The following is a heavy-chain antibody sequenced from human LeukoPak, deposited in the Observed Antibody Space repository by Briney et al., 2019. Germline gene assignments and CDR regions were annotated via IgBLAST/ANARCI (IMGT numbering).Heavy chain of an antibody. D-gene: IGHD3-10*01. CDR2: INPHNWKT. V-gene: IGHV1-2*02. J-gene: IGHJ6*02. CDR1: LYTLSAQY. Sequence: ASVTVSRKASLYTLSAQYIHWVGPAARQGLEGMGWINPHNWKTEFIHKIQGRVTMTRDTAIRTVYMELTRLRSDDTAVYYFAGESGGLRGVIIPAHLDVWGQGTAVTVSS. CDR3: AGESGGLRGVIIPAHLDV.